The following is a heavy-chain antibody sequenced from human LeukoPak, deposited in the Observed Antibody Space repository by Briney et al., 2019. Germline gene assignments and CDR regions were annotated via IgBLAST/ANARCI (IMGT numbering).Heavy chain of an antibody. Sequence: PGGSLRLSCAASGFTFSSYAMSWVRQAPGKGLEWVSSISVSGDYTTYADSVKGRFTISRDNSKNTLYLQMNSLRAEDTAVYYCARGARSSLPFDYWGQGTLVTVSS. CDR1: GFTFSSYA. CDR2: ISVSGDYT. D-gene: IGHD1-26*01. CDR3: ARGARSSLPFDY. J-gene: IGHJ4*02. V-gene: IGHV3-23*01.